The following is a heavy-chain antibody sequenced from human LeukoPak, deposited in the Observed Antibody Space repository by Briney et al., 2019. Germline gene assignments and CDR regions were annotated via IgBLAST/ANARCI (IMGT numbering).Heavy chain of an antibody. D-gene: IGHD3-22*01. CDR2: IYHSGCT. J-gene: IGHJ4*02. Sequence: SETLSLTCTVSGASIGTYYWSWIRQPPGKGLEWIGSIYHSGCTYYNPSLKSRVTISVDTSKNQFSLRLSSVTAVDTAVYYCARAEGITMRDWGQGTLVTVSS. CDR3: ARAEGITMRD. CDR1: GASIGTYY. V-gene: IGHV4-38-2*02.